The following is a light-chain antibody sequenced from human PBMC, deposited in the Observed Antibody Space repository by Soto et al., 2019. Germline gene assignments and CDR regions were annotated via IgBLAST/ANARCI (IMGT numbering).Light chain of an antibody. CDR3: SSYTSSSTFV. J-gene: IGLJ1*01. V-gene: IGLV2-14*01. CDR1: SSDLGSYDF. CDR2: EVS. Sequence: QSVLTQPASVSGSPGQSITISCTGTSSDLGSYDFVSWYQQYPGKAPQLIIYEVSYRPSGASNRFSGSKSGNTASLTISGLQADDEADYYCSSYTSSSTFVFGTGTKATVL.